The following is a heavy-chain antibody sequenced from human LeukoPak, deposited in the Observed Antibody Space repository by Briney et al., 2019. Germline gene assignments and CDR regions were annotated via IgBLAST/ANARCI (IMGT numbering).Heavy chain of an antibody. D-gene: IGHD3-3*01. CDR1: GGSFSGYY. J-gene: IGHJ6*02. CDR2: ISHSGST. V-gene: IGHV4-34*01. Sequence: PSETLSLTCAVYGGSFSGYYWSWIRQPPGKGLEWIGEISHSGSTNYNPSLKSRVTISVDTSKNQFSLKLSSVTAADTAVYYCARGARGGYDFWSGYFYYYYYYGMDVWGQGTTVTVSS. CDR3: ARGARGGYDFWSGYFYYYYYYGMDV.